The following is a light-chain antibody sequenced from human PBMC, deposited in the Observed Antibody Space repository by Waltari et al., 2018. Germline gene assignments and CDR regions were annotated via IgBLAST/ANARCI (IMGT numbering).Light chain of an antibody. CDR2: HAS. CDR3: QKYESLPAT. CDR1: QSIGIY. V-gene: IGKV3-20*01. Sequence: LVLTQSPGTLSLSPGERATLSCRASQSIGIYLAWYQQKPGQAPRLLMYHASTRATGIPDRFSGSGSGTDFSLTISRLEPEDFVVYYCQKYESLPATFGQGTKVEIK. J-gene: IGKJ1*01.